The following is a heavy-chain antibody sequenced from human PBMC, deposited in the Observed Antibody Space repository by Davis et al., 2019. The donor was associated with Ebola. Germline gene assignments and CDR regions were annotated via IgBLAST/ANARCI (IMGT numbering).Heavy chain of an antibody. D-gene: IGHD2-21*02. CDR2: ISGSGGST. V-gene: IGHV3-23*01. CDR3: ARDPSYCAGDCRDWYFDL. Sequence: PGGSLRLSCAASGFGFSNYAMSWVRQAPGKGLEWVSVISGSGGSTYYADSVKGRFTISRDNSKDTLYLQMNSLRADDTAVYYCARDPSYCAGDCRDWYFDLWGRGTLVTVSS. J-gene: IGHJ2*01. CDR1: GFGFSNYA.